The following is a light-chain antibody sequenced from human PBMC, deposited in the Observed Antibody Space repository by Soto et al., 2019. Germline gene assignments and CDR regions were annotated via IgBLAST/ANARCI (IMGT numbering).Light chain of an antibody. CDR1: QSVSSSY. Sequence: EIVLTQSPGTLSLSPGERATLSCRASQSVSSSYLAWYQQKPGQAPRLLIHGASTRASGFPDRFSGSGSGTDFTLTISNLQSEDFALYYCQQYNRWPLTFGQGTKVDIK. V-gene: IGKV3-20*01. CDR3: QQYNRWPLT. J-gene: IGKJ1*01. CDR2: GAS.